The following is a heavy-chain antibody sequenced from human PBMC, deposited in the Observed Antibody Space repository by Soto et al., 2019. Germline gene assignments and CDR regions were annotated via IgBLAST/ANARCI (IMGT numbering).Heavy chain of an antibody. CDR1: GDSISSNY. CDR2: IYYSGST. V-gene: IGHV4-59*01. D-gene: IGHD2-8*01. J-gene: IGHJ5*02. CDR3: ARIDPPLMLAWFDP. Sequence: PSETLSLTCTVSGDSISSNYWSWIRQPPGKGLEWIGYIYYSGSTNYNPSLKGRVTISVHTSKNQFSLTLTPVTAADTALYYCARIDPPLMLAWFDPWGQGTLVTVSS.